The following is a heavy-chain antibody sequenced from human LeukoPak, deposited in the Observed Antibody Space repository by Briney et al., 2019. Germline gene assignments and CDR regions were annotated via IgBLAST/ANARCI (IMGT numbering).Heavy chain of an antibody. J-gene: IGHJ4*02. CDR3: ARGGSSSFDY. D-gene: IGHD6-6*01. CDR2: IYYSGST. V-gene: IGHV4-31*03. CDR1: GGSISSGGYY. Sequence: SETLSLTCTVSGGSISSGGYYWSWIRQHPGKGLEWIGYIYYSGSTYYNPPLKSRVTISVDTSKNQFSLKLSSVTAADTAVYYCARGGSSSFDYWGQGTLVTVSS.